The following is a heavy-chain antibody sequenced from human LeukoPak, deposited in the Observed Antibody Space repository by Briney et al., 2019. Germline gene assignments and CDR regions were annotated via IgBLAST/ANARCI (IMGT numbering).Heavy chain of an antibody. D-gene: IGHD5-24*01. Sequence: SETLSLTCTVSGGSISSSSYYWGWIRQPPGKGLEWIGSIYYSGSTYYNPSLKSRVTISVDTSKNQFSLKLSSVTAADTAVYYCARHAFADGYSPRSWFDPWGQGTLVTVSS. J-gene: IGHJ5*02. CDR1: GGSISSSSYY. CDR2: IYYSGST. CDR3: ARHAFADGYSPRSWFDP. V-gene: IGHV4-39*01.